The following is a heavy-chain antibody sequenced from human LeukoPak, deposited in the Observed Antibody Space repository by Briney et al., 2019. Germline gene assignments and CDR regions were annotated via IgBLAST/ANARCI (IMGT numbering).Heavy chain of an antibody. CDR3: ARDGDYQASGSVFFDF. D-gene: IGHD3-10*01. J-gene: IGHJ4*02. Sequence: SQTLSLTCTVSGGSITSGGFYWSWIRQPPGQGLEWIGYIYHSGTAYYNPSLKSRLSMSIDTSENRFSLHLNSVTAADTAVYYWARDGDYQASGSVFFDFWGQGILVTVSS. CDR2: IYHSGTA. V-gene: IGHV4-31*03. CDR1: GGSITSGGFY.